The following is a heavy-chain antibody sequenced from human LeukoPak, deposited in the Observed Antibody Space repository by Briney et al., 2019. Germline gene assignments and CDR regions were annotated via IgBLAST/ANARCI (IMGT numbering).Heavy chain of an antibody. CDR2: IIPIFGTA. D-gene: IGHD6-13*01. Sequence: GASVKVSCKASGGTFSSYAISWVRQAPGQGLEWMGGIIPIFGTANYAQKFQGRVTITTDESTSTAYMELSSLRSEDTAVYYCASGPYSSSWYNGFDPWGQGTLVTVSS. J-gene: IGHJ5*02. V-gene: IGHV1-69*05. CDR3: ASGPYSSSWYNGFDP. CDR1: GGTFSSYA.